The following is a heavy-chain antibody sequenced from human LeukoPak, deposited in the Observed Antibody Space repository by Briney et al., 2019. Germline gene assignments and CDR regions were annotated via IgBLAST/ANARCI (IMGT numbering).Heavy chain of an antibody. D-gene: IGHD1-26*01. CDR3: TRVRLGAATRYFDY. J-gene: IGHJ4*02. CDR1: GFTFSDHY. Sequence: GGSLRLPCAASGFTFSDHYMDWVRLAPGKGLEWVGRIKNKANSYSTEYAASVKGRFTISRDDSKNSLYLQMNSLRSEDTALYYCTRVRLGAATRYFDYWGQGTLVTVSS. CDR2: IKNKANSYST. V-gene: IGHV3-72*01.